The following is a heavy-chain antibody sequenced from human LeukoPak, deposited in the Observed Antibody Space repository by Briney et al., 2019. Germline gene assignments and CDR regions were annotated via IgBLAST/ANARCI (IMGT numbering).Heavy chain of an antibody. CDR3: ARRPGTRYCSSTSCLNWYFDL. CDR2: IYYSGST. J-gene: IGHJ2*01. Sequence: SETLSLTCTVSGGSISSSSCYWGWIRQPPGKGLEWIGSIYYSGSTYYNPSLKSRVTISVDTSKNQFSLKLSSVTAADTAVYYCARRPGTRYCSSTSCLNWYFDLWGRGTLVTVSS. CDR1: GGSISSSSCY. D-gene: IGHD2-2*01. V-gene: IGHV4-39*01.